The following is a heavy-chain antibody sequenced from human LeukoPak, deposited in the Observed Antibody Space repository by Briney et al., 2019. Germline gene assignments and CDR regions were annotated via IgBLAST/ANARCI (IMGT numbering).Heavy chain of an antibody. D-gene: IGHD3-22*01. CDR2: IYHSGST. V-gene: IGHV4-38-2*02. Sequence: SETLSLTCTVSGYSISSGYYWGWIRQPPGKGLEWIGSIYHSGSTYYNPSLKSRVTISVDTSKNQFSLKLSSVTAADTAVYYCARWSSGYYNYFDYWGQGTLVTVSS. CDR1: GYSISSGYY. CDR3: ARWSSGYYNYFDY. J-gene: IGHJ4*02.